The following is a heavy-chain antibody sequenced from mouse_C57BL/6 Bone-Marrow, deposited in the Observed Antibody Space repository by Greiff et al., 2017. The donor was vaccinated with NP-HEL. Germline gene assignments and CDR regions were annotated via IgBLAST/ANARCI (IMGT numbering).Heavy chain of an antibody. J-gene: IGHJ4*01. V-gene: IGHV5-16*01. CDR3: AREGGLRRRTYAMDY. CDR1: GFTFSDYY. D-gene: IGHD2-4*01. CDR2: ITYDGSST. Sequence: DVQLVESEGGLVQPGSSMKLSCTASGFTFSDYYMAWVRQVPEKGLEWVANITYDGSSTSYLDSLKSRFIISRDNAKNILYLQMRSLKSEDTATYYCAREGGLRRRTYAMDYWGQGTSVTVSS.